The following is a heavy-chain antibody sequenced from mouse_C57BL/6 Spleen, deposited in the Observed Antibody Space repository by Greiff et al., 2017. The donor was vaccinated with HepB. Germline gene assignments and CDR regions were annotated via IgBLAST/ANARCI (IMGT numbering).Heavy chain of an antibody. CDR3: KSGFAY. CDR1: GYTFTSYG. V-gene: IGHV1-81*01. Sequence: QVQLKQSGAELARPGASVKLSCKASGYTFTSYGISWVKQRTGQGLEWIGEIYPRSGNTYYNEKFKGKATLTADKSSSTAYMELRSLTSEDSAVYFCKSGFAYWGQGTLVTVSA. CDR2: IYPRSGNT. J-gene: IGHJ3*01.